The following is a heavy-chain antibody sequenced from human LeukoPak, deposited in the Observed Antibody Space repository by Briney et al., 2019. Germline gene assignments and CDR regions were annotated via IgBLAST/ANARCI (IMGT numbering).Heavy chain of an antibody. J-gene: IGHJ4*02. CDR2: IIPILGIA. V-gene: IGHV1-69*04. D-gene: IGHD3-10*01. CDR1: GYTFTSYA. Sequence: RASVKVSCKASGYTFTSYAISWVRQAPGQGLEWMGRIIPILGIANYAQKFQGRVTITADKSTSTAYMELSSLRSEDTAVYYCARAPQYYYGSGSYYNWGQGTLVTVSS. CDR3: ARAPQYYYGSGSYYN.